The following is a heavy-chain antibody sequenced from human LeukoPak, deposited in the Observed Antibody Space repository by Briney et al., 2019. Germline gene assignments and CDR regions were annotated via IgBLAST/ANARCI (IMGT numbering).Heavy chain of an antibody. CDR3: ARDSITIFAVVIIFDY. D-gene: IGHD3-3*01. Sequence: PSETLSLTCTVSSGSISSYYWSWIRQPAGKGLEWMGRIYTSGSTNYNPSLKSRVTMSVGTSKNQFSLKLSSVTAADTAVYYCARDSITIFAVVIIFDYWGQGTLVTVSS. J-gene: IGHJ4*02. CDR1: SGSISSYY. V-gene: IGHV4-4*07. CDR2: IYTSGST.